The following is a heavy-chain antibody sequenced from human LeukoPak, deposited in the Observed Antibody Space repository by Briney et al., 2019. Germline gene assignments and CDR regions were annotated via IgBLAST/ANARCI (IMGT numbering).Heavy chain of an antibody. CDR1: GGSISSSNW. D-gene: IGHD4-23*01. V-gene: IGHV4-4*02. Sequence: SETLSLTCAVSGGSISSSNWWSWVRQPPGKGLEWIGEIYHSGSTNYNPSLKSRVTISVDKSKNQFSLKLSSVTAADTAVYYCARSTTTVVTRRGYFQHWGQGTLVTVSS. CDR3: ARSTTTVVTRRGYFQH. CDR2: IYHSGST. J-gene: IGHJ1*01.